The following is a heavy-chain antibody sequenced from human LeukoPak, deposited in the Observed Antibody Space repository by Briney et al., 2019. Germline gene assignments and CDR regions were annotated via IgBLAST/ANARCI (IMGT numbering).Heavy chain of an antibody. CDR1: GGSISSYY. CDR3: AGDTGIQLWEPYYFDY. CDR2: IYTSGST. D-gene: IGHD5-18*01. V-gene: IGHV4-4*07. Sequence: SETLSLTCTVSGGSISSYYWSWIRQPAGKGLEWIGRIYTSGSTNYNPSLKSRVTISVDTSKNQFSLKLSSVTAADTAVYYCAGDTGIQLWEPYYFDYWGQGALVTLSS. J-gene: IGHJ4*02.